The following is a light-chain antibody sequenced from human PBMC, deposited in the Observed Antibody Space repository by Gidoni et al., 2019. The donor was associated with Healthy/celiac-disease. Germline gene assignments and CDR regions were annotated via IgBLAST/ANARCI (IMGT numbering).Light chain of an antibody. CDR3: QQSYSTPWT. V-gene: IGKV1-39*01. CDR2: AAS. J-gene: IGKJ1*01. Sequence: DIQMIQSPSSLSASVGDRVTITCRASQSISSYLNWYQQKPGKAPKLLIYAASSLQSVVPSRFSGSGSGTDFTLTISSLQPEDFATYYCQQSYSTPWTFGQGTKVEIK. CDR1: QSISSY.